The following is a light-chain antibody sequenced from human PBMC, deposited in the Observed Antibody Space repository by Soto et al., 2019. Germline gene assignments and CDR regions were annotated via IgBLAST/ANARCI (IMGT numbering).Light chain of an antibody. J-gene: IGKJ1*01. V-gene: IGKV3-15*01. CDR2: GAS. CDR1: QSVSSN. Sequence: EIVITQFPDTPSVSPGERATLSCRASQSVSSNLAWYQQKPGQAPRLLIYGASTRATGIPARFSGSGSGTEFTLTVSSLQSEDFAVYYCQQYNNWPETFGQGTKVDIK. CDR3: QQYNNWPET.